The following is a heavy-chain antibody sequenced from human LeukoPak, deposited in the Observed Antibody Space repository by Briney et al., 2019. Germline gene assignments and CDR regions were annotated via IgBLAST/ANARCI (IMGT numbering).Heavy chain of an antibody. CDR2: INPSGGST. V-gene: IGHV1-46*01. CDR3: ARGPSITMVRGGQWYYYMDV. Sequence: ASVKVSFKASGYTFTSYYIHWVRQAPGQGLEWMGLINPSGGSTNYAQKFQGRVTMTRDTSTSTVYMELSSLRAEDTAVYYCARGPSITMVRGGQWYYYMDVWGKGTTVTISS. CDR1: GYTFTSYY. D-gene: IGHD3-10*01. J-gene: IGHJ6*03.